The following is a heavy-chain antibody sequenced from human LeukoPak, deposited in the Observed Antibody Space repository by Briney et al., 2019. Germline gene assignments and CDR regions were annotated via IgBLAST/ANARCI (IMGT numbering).Heavy chain of an antibody. V-gene: IGHV4-59*01. CDR3: AREGGATVVTRAFDI. D-gene: IGHD4-23*01. CDR1: GGSFSGYY. Sequence: SETLSLTCAVYGGSFSGYYWSWIRQPPGKGLEWIGYIYYSGSTNYNPSLKSRVTISVDTSKNQFSLKLSSVTAADTAVYYCAREGGATVVTRAFDIWGQGTMVTVSS. J-gene: IGHJ3*02. CDR2: IYYSGST.